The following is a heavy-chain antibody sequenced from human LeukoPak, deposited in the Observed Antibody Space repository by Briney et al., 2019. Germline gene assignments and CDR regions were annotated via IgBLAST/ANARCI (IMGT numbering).Heavy chain of an antibody. Sequence: SETLSLTCAVYGGSFSGYYWSWIRQPPGKGLEWIGEINHSGSTNYNPSLKSRVTISVDTSKNQFSLKLSSVTAADTAVYYCARGGSGYSYGYGYYFGYWGQGTLVTVS. CDR3: ARGGSGYSYGYGYYFGY. CDR1: GGSFSGYY. J-gene: IGHJ4*02. D-gene: IGHD5-18*01. V-gene: IGHV4-34*01. CDR2: INHSGST.